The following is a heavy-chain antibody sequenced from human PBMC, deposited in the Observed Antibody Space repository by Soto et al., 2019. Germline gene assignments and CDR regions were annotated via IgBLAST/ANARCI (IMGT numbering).Heavy chain of an antibody. D-gene: IGHD3-10*01. Sequence: QAQLVESGGGVAQPGGSLRLSCAASGFSFSSFVMHWVRQAPGKGLAWVALVSYDATNQYYSDSVKGRFTVSRDNSKNTLYLQMDSLRPEDTAVYYCARGVNGSGSYYAGFDYWGLGTLVTVSS. CDR1: GFSFSSFV. CDR3: ARGVNGSGSYYAGFDY. CDR2: VSYDATNQ. J-gene: IGHJ4*02. V-gene: IGHV3-30-3*01.